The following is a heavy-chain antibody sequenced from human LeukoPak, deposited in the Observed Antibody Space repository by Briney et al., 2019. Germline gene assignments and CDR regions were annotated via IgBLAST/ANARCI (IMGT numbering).Heavy chain of an antibody. CDR3: ARDLFQGMVRGVIDY. D-gene: IGHD3-10*01. CDR2: IKQDGSEK. Sequence: GGSLRLSCAASGFTFSSYWMSWVRQAPGKGLEWVANIKQDGSEKYYVDSVKGRFTISRDNAKNSLYLQMNGLRAEDTAVYYCARDLFQGMVRGVIDYWGQGTLVTVSS. J-gene: IGHJ4*02. V-gene: IGHV3-7*04. CDR1: GFTFSSYW.